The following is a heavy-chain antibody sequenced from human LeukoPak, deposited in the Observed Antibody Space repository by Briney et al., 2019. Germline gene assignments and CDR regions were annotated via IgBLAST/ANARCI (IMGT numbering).Heavy chain of an antibody. CDR1: GGSISSYY. J-gene: IGHJ4*02. CDR3: ARHIVGATMRIDY. Sequence: PSETLSLTCSVSGGSISSYYWSWIRQPPGKGLEWIGYNTYYNPSLKSRVTMSVDTSKSQFSLKLSSVTAADTAVYYCARHIVGATMRIDYWGQGTLVTVSS. CDR2: NT. V-gene: IGHV4-59*04. D-gene: IGHD1-26*01.